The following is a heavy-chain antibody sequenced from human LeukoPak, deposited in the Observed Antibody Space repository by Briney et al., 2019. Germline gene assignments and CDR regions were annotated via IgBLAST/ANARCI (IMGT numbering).Heavy chain of an antibody. CDR3: ARDDFRDYDFWSGALD. CDR2: IYTSGST. CDR1: GGSISSYY. J-gene: IGHJ4*02. D-gene: IGHD3-3*01. Sequence: PSETLSLTCTVSGGSISSYYWSWIRQPAGKGLEWIGRIYTSGSTNYNPSLKSRVTMSVDTSKNQFSLKLSSVTAADMAVYYCARDDFRDYDFWSGALDWGQGTLVTVSS. V-gene: IGHV4-4*07.